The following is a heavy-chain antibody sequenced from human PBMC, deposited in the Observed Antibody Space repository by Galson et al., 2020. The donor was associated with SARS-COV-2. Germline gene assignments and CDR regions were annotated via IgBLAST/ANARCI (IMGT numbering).Heavy chain of an antibody. D-gene: IGHD3-22*01. CDR1: GDSITSNY. V-gene: IGHV4-59*08. CDR3: AGHINYDTEGYQAAFDM. CDR2: IHHRGRF. Sequence: SETLSLTCTVSGDSITSNYWSWIRQPPGKGLEWIGYIHHRGRFNYNPSLETRVTMSLDTSKSQFSLKLTAVTAADTAVYYCAGHINYDTEGYQAAFDMWGQGTKVTAS. J-gene: IGHJ3*02.